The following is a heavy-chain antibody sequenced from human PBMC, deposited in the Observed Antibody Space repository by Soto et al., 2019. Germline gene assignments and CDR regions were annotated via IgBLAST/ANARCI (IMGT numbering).Heavy chain of an antibody. CDR2: IYYSGST. V-gene: IGHV4-39*01. CDR1: GGSISSSSYY. CDR3: ARRDGWAGYFDY. D-gene: IGHD1-26*01. Sequence: QLQLQESGPGLVKPSETLSLTCTVCGGSISSSSYYWGWIRQPPGKGLEWIGSIYYSGSTYYNPSLKSRVTISVDTSKNQFSLKLSSVTAADTAVYYCARRDGWAGYFDYWGQGTLVTVSS. J-gene: IGHJ4*02.